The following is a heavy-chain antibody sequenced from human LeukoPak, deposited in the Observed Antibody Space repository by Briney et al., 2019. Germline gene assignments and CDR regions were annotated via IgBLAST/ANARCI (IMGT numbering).Heavy chain of an antibody. CDR3: ARRSNTYYTFDY. D-gene: IGHD2-2*01. V-gene: IGHV3-72*01. CDR2: SRDKAKSYST. Sequence: GGSLRLSCAASGFTFSDHYMDWVRQAPGKGLEWLARSRDKAKSYSTEHAASVKGRFTISRDNSRNSLYLQMNSLKTEDTAVYYCARRSNTYYTFDYWGQGTLVTVSS. J-gene: IGHJ4*02. CDR1: GFTFSDHY.